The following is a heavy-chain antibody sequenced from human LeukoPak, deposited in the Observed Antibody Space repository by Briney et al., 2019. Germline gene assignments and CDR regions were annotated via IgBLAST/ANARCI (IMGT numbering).Heavy chain of an antibody. CDR2: IYYRGTT. D-gene: IGHD3-9*01. CDR1: GGSISSYY. CDR3: ARGFDGVAGWFGP. V-gene: IGHV4-59*01. J-gene: IGHJ5*02. Sequence: SETLSLTCTVSGGSISSYYWSWIRQPPGKGLEWLGYIYYRGTTKYNFSLKSRVTMSVDTSKNQFSLKLSSVIAADTAVYYCARGFDGVAGWFGPWGQGTLVTVSS.